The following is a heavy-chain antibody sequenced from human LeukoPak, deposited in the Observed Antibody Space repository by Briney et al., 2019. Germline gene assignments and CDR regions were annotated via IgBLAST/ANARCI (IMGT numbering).Heavy chain of an antibody. J-gene: IGHJ4*02. V-gene: IGHV1-46*01. Sequence: EASVKVSCKASGYTFTNFYMHWVRLAPGQGLEWMGIINPTSGSTTYAQKFQDRVTMTRDTSTTTVYMDLSSLRSEDTAVYYCARMWAARRIYYFDFWGQGTLVTVSS. D-gene: IGHD6-6*01. CDR2: INPTSGST. CDR1: GYTFTNFY. CDR3: ARMWAARRIYYFDF.